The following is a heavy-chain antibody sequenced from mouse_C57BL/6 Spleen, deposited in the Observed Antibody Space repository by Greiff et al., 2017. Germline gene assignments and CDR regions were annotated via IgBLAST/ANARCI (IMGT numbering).Heavy chain of an antibody. J-gene: IGHJ1*03. D-gene: IGHD3-3*01. Sequence: VKLVESGPGLVAPSQSLSITCTVSGFSLTSYGVHWVRQPPGKGLAWLVVIWSDGSTTYNSALKSRLSISKDNSKSQVFLKMNSLPTYDTAMYYCARQGTDYWYCDVWGTGTTVTVSS. V-gene: IGHV2-6-1*01. CDR1: GFSLTSYG. CDR3: ARQGTDYWYCDV. CDR2: IWSDGST.